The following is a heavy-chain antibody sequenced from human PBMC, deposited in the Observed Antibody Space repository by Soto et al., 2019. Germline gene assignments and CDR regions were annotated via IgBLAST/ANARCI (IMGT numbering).Heavy chain of an antibody. V-gene: IGHV1-3*01. CDR3: AGDPYSSGWLNY. J-gene: IGHJ4*02. CDR1: GYTFTSYA. D-gene: IGHD6-19*01. Sequence: QVQLVQSGAEVKKPGASVKVSCKASGYTFTSYAMHWVRQAPEQRLEWMGWINAGNGNTKYSQKFQGRVTITRDTSASTAYMELSSLRSEDTAVYYCAGDPYSSGWLNYWGQGTLVTVSS. CDR2: INAGNGNT.